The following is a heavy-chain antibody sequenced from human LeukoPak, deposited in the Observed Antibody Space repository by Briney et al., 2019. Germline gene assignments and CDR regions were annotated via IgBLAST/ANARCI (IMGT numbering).Heavy chain of an antibody. J-gene: IGHJ6*03. Sequence: GRSLRLSCAASGFTFSTYGMHWVRQAPGKGLEGGAVISYDGSNKYYADSVKGRFTISRDNSKNTLYLQMNSLRPEDTAVYYCAKDRCSNGIGCLYYYMDVWGKGTTVTISS. D-gene: IGHD2-8*01. CDR3: AKDRCSNGIGCLYYYMDV. V-gene: IGHV3-30*18. CDR1: GFTFSTYG. CDR2: ISYDGSNK.